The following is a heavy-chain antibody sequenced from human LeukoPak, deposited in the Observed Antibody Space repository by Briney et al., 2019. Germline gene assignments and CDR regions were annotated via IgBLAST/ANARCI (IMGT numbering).Heavy chain of an antibody. D-gene: IGHD3-22*01. J-gene: IGHJ3*02. CDR3: ARGGHPEFYYYDSRKSAFDI. V-gene: IGHV4-34*01. CDR2: INHSGST. CDR1: GGSFSGYY. Sequence: SETLSLTCAVYGGSFSGYYWSWIRQPPGKGLEWIGEINHSGSTNYNPSLKSRVTISVDTSKNQFSLKLSSVTAADTAVCYCARGGHPEFYYYDSRKSAFDIWGQGTMVTVSS.